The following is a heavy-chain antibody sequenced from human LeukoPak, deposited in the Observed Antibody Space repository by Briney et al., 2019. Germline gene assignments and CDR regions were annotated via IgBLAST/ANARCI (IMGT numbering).Heavy chain of an antibody. CDR3: AKGGGTGYSSSWFSN. D-gene: IGHD6-13*01. V-gene: IGHV3-30*18. Sequence: GGSLRLSCAAYGFTFSSYGMHWVRQAPGKGLEWVAVISYDESNKFYEDSVKGRFTISRDNSKNTLYLQMDSLRAEDTAVYYCAKGGGTGYSSSWFSNWGQGTLVTVSS. CDR2: ISYDESNK. CDR1: GFTFSSYG. J-gene: IGHJ4*02.